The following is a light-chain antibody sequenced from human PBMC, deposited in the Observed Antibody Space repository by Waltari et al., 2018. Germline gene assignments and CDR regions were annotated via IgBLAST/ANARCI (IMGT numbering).Light chain of an antibody. V-gene: IGKV3-11*01. Sequence: EIVLTQSPATLSLSPGERATLACRASQSVSTSLAWYQQKPGQVPRLLIFEASNRATGIPVRFSGSGSGTDFTLTISSLESEDFAVYYCPHVTFGGGTKVEI. CDR2: EAS. CDR1: QSVSTS. J-gene: IGKJ4*01. CDR3: PHVT.